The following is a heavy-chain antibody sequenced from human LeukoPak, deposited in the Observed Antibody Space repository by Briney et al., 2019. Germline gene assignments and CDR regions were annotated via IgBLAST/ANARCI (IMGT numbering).Heavy chain of an antibody. Sequence: SETLSLTCAVYGGSFSGYYWSWIRQPPGKGLEWIGEINHSGSTNYNPSLKSRVTISVDTSKNQFSLKLSSVTAADTAVYYCARHADLNYDILTGYHHWGQGTLVTVSS. D-gene: IGHD3-9*01. CDR1: GGSFSGYY. CDR2: INHSGST. CDR3: ARHADLNYDILTGYHH. V-gene: IGHV4-34*01. J-gene: IGHJ5*02.